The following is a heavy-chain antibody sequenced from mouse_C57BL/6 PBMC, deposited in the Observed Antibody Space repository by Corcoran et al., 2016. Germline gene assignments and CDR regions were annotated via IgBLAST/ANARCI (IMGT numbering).Heavy chain of an antibody. J-gene: IGHJ4*01. D-gene: IGHD2-5*01. V-gene: IGHV1-81*01. CDR1: GYTFTSYG. CDR3: ARHYSNYGGYYAMDY. CDR2: IYPRSGNT. Sequence: QVQLQQSGAELARPGASVKLSCKASGYTFTSYGISWVKQRTGQGLEWIGEIYPRSGNTYYNEKFKGKATLTADKSSSTAYMELRSLTSEDSAVYFCARHYSNYGGYYAMDYWGQGTSVTVSS.